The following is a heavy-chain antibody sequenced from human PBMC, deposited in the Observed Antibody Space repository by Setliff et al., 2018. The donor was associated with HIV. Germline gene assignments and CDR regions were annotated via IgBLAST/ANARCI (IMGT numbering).Heavy chain of an antibody. D-gene: IGHD3-16*01. CDR1: GFTFSSYS. CDR3: ARTPHYYDYAWGSYGALLYYFGH. V-gene: IGHV3-48*01. Sequence: GSLRLSCAASGFTFSSYSMNWVRQAPGKGLEWISYIGSSSSTIYYAESVKGRFTISRDNAKNSLYLQMNSLRAEDTAVYYCARTPHYYDYAWGSYGALLYYFGHGDQRTLFTVSS. J-gene: IGHJ4*02. CDR2: IGSSSSTI.